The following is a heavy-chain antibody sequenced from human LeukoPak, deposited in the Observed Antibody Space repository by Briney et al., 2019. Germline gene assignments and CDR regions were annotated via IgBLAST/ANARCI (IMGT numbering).Heavy chain of an antibody. V-gene: IGHV4-59*01. J-gene: IGHJ3*02. Sequence: ASETLSLTCTVSGGSISSYYWSWIRQPPGKGLEWIGYIYYSGSTNYNPSLKSRVTISVDTSKNQFSLKLSSVTAADTAVYYCARISRGGQWLVYTDAFDIWGQGIMVTVSS. CDR2: IYYSGST. CDR3: ARISRGGQWLVYTDAFDI. CDR1: GGSISSYY. D-gene: IGHD6-19*01.